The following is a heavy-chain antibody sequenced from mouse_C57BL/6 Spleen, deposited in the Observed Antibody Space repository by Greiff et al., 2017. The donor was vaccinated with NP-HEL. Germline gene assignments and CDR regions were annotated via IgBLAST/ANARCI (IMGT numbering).Heavy chain of an antibody. CDR2: IYPGSGNT. CDR1: GYTFTDYY. V-gene: IGHV1-76*01. CDR3: ARSRSNYAFDY. D-gene: IGHD2-5*01. Sequence: QVQLQQSGAELVRPGASVKLSCKASGYTFTDYYINWVKQRPGQGLEWIARIYPGSGNTYYNEKFKGKATLTAEKSSSTAYMQLSSLTSEDSAVYFCARSRSNYAFDYWGQGTTLTVSS. J-gene: IGHJ2*01.